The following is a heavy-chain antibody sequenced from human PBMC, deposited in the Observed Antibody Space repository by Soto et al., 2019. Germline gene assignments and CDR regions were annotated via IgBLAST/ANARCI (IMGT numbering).Heavy chain of an antibody. V-gene: IGHV1-2*02. D-gene: IGHD1-26*01. Sequence: GASVKVSCKASGYTLTGYYVHWVRQAPGQGLEWMGWINPNSGDTYRAQRFQGRVTMNRDTSIGTAYMELRGLTSDDTAEYYCAKGGAIVAAGTRVYLYNAMDVWGQGTTVTVSS. CDR2: INPNSGDT. CDR3: AKGGAIVAAGTRVYLYNAMDV. CDR1: GYTLTGYY. J-gene: IGHJ6*02.